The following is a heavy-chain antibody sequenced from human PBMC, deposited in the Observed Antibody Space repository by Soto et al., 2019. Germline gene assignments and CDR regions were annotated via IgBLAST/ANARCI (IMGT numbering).Heavy chain of an antibody. Sequence: PGGSLRLSCAASGFTFSNFAVIWVRQAPGKGLEWVAVISSDGSNKNHADSVKGRFTVSRDNSKKTLYLEMNSLSTDDTAVYYCARVSTSRGAWYFDYWGQGTPVTVSS. J-gene: IGHJ4*02. CDR3: ARVSTSRGAWYFDY. D-gene: IGHD3-16*01. CDR1: GFTFSNFA. V-gene: IGHV3-30-3*01. CDR2: ISSDGSNK.